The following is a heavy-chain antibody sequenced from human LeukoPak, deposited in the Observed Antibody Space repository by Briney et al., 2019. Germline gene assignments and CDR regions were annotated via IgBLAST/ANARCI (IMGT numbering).Heavy chain of an antibody. CDR1: GYTFIGFY. Sequence: ASVKVSCKASGYTFIGFYIHWVRQAPGQGLEWMGGINPSGGTTLYAQKFQGRVTMTRDTSTSTVYMELSSLRSEDTAVYYCASRYCSGGSCYTQDTAFEIWGQGKMVTVSS. D-gene: IGHD2-15*01. V-gene: IGHV1-46*01. CDR3: ASRYCSGGSCYTQDTAFEI. CDR2: INPSGGTT. J-gene: IGHJ3*02.